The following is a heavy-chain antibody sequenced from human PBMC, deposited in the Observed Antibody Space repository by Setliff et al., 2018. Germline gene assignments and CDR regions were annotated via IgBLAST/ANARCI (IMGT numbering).Heavy chain of an antibody. J-gene: IGHJ4*02. CDR1: GGSFSGYY. Sequence: PSEILSLTCAVYGGSFSGYYWSWIRQPPGKGLEWIGEINHSGSTNYNPSLKSRVTISVDTSKNQFSLKLSSVTAADTALYYCTVYNTGSSKDHYWGQGTPGTVSS. D-gene: IGHD2-8*02. CDR2: INHSGST. CDR3: TVYNTGSSKDHY. V-gene: IGHV4-34*01.